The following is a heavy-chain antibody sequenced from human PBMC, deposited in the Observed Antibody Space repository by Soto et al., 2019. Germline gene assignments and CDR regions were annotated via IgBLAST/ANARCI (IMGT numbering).Heavy chain of an antibody. D-gene: IGHD1-1*01. V-gene: IGHV5-51*03. Sequence: EVQLVQSGAEVKKPGESLKISCQGSGYNFTTYSIGWVRQMPGKGLEWMGIIYPGDSDTRYSPSFQGQVTISADKSISTAYLQWSSLKASDTAMYYCARWGNVQLEEGGDAFDIWGQGTMVTVSS. CDR1: GYNFTTYS. J-gene: IGHJ3*02. CDR2: IYPGDSDT. CDR3: ARWGNVQLEEGGDAFDI.